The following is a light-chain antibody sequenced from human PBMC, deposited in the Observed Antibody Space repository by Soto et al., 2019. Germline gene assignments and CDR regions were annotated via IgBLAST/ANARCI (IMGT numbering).Light chain of an antibody. CDR2: AAS. J-gene: IGKJ5*01. CDR1: QSINSY. V-gene: IGKV1-39*01. CDR3: QQLKSNLIT. Sequence: DIQMTQSPSSLSASVGDRVTITCRASQSINSYLNWYQQRPGKAPKLLIYAASTLETGVPSRFSGSGSGTDFTLTITSLQPEDCATYYCQQLKSNLITFGQGTRLEIK.